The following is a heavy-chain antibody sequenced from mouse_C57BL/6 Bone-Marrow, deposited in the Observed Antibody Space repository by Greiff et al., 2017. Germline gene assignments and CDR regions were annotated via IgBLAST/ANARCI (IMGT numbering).Heavy chain of an antibody. CDR3: TRRGKFYYGSSRFDY. D-gene: IGHD1-1*01. CDR1: GYTFTDYE. V-gene: IGHV1-15*01. CDR2: IDPETGGT. J-gene: IGHJ2*01. Sequence: VQLQQSGAELVRPGASVTLSCKASGYTFTDYEMHWVKQTPVHGLEWIGAIDPETGGTAYNQKFKGKAILTADKSSSTAYMELRSRTSEDSAVYYCTRRGKFYYGSSRFDYWGQGTTLTVSS.